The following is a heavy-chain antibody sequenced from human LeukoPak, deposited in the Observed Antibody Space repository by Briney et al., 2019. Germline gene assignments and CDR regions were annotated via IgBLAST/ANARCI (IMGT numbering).Heavy chain of an antibody. Sequence: SETLSLTCSVSDGSISSSNWWSWVRQPPGKGLEWIGEIHHSGSTNYNPSLKSRVTMSVDTSKNQFSLKLSSVTAADTAVYYFAEHYYVSGSYNWFAPWGQGTLVTVSS. J-gene: IGHJ5*02. CDR3: AEHYYVSGSYNWFAP. CDR1: DGSISSSNW. D-gene: IGHD3-10*01. CDR2: IHHSGST. V-gene: IGHV4-4*02.